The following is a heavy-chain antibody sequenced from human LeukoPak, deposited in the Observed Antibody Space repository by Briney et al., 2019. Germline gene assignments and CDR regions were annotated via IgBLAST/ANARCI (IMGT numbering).Heavy chain of an antibody. J-gene: IGHJ6*03. D-gene: IGHD3-10*01. CDR2: ISSSSSYI. V-gene: IGHV3-21*01. CDR3: ARGLGSGSYYMRDYYYYMDV. Sequence: GGSLRLSCAASGFTFSSYSMNWVRQAPGKGLEWVSSISSSSSYIYYADSVKGRFTISRDNAKNSLYLQMNSLRAEDTAVYYCARGLGSGSYYMRDYYYYMDVWGKGTTVTISS. CDR1: GFTFSSYS.